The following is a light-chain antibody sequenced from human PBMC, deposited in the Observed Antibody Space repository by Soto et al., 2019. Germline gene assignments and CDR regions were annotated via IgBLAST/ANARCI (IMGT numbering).Light chain of an antibody. Sequence: DIHLTQSPSFLSASVGDRVTITCRPSQAVPNNMAWYQQKPGKAPKLLIYAASSLQSGVPSRFSGSGYGTDFTLTISSLQPEDSATYYCQQADSFPLTFGGGTKVDIK. CDR2: AAS. V-gene: IGKV1-12*01. CDR1: QAVPNN. J-gene: IGKJ4*01. CDR3: QQADSFPLT.